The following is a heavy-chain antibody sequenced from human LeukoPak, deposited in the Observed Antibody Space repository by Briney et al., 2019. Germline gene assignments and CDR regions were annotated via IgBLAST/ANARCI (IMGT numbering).Heavy chain of an antibody. V-gene: IGHV1-24*01. CDR1: GYTLTELS. CDR3: ATGTGEWLFIMDY. CDR2: FDPEDGET. Sequence: ASVNVSFKFSGYTLTELSMHWVRQAPGKGLEWMGGFDPEDGETIYAQKFQGRVTMTEDTSTDTAYMELSSLRSEDTAVYYCATGTGEWLFIMDYWGQGTLVTVSS. D-gene: IGHD3-3*01. J-gene: IGHJ4*02.